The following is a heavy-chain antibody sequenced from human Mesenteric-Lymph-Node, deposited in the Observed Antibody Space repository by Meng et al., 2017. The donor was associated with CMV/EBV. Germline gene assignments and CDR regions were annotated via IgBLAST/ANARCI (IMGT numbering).Heavy chain of an antibody. Sequence: GESLKISCTASGFIFTNYAIHWVRQAPGKGLEWVAFIQYDGRITYYSDSVKGRFTVSRDNVENTSFLQMNGLRAEDTAVYYCAKKHLHNSGYYRGSIDSWGQGTLVTVSS. V-gene: IGHV3-30*02. J-gene: IGHJ4*02. CDR2: IQYDGRIT. CDR1: GFIFTNYA. D-gene: IGHD3-22*01. CDR3: AKKHLHNSGYYRGSIDS.